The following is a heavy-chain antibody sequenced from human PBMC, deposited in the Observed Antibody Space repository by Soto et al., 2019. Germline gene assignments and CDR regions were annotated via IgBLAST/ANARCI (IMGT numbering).Heavy chain of an antibody. CDR1: GGSISSGGYY. D-gene: IGHD5-18*01. CDR2: IYYSGST. Sequence: QVQLQESGPGLVKPSQTLSLTCTVSGGSISSGGYYWGWIRQHPGKGLEWIGYIYYSGSTYYNPSLKSRVTISVDTSKNQVSLKLSSVTAPDTAVYYCARDIGITAMESYFDYWGQGTLVTVSS. CDR3: ARDIGITAMESYFDY. V-gene: IGHV4-31*03. J-gene: IGHJ4*02.